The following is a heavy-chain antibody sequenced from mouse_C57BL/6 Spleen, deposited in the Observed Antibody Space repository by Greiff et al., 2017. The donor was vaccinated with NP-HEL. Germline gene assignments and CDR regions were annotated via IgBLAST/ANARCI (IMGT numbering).Heavy chain of an antibody. CDR3: TGAYYYGSRYFDV. Sequence: VQLQQSGAELVRPGASVELSCTASGFNIKDDYMHWVKQRPEQGLEWIGWIDPENGDTEYASKFQGKATITADTSSNTAYLQLSSLTSEDTAVYYCTGAYYYGSRYFDVWGTGTTVTVSS. V-gene: IGHV14-4*01. D-gene: IGHD1-1*01. CDR1: GFNIKDDY. J-gene: IGHJ1*03. CDR2: IDPENGDT.